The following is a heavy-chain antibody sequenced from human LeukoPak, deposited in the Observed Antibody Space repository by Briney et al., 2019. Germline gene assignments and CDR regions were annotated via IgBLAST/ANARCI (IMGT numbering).Heavy chain of an antibody. CDR2: ISYDVGVK. CDR3: VREGYYHSGSLPTFYFDY. V-gene: IGHV3-30-3*01. CDR1: GFDLHNYV. J-gene: IGHJ4*02. D-gene: IGHD3-10*01. Sequence: GGSLRLSCAASGFDLHNYVIHWVRQAPGKGLEWVAVISYDVGVKYHADSVNGRFTISRDSSSKTVYLQMNSLRTEDTAVYYCVREGYYHSGSLPTFYFDYWGQGTLVTVSS.